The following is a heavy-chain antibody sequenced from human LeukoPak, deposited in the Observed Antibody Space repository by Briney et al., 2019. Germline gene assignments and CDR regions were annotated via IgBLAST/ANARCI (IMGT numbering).Heavy chain of an antibody. Sequence: PSETLSLTCAVYGGSFSGYYWSWIRQPPGKGLEWIGGINHSGSTNYNPSLKSRVTISVDTSKNQFSLKLSSVTAADTAVYYCARERDVTTLYYYYGMDVWGQGTTVTVSS. CDR3: ARERDVTTLYYYYGMDV. J-gene: IGHJ6*02. V-gene: IGHV4-34*01. D-gene: IGHD4-17*01. CDR1: GGSFSGYY. CDR2: INHSGST.